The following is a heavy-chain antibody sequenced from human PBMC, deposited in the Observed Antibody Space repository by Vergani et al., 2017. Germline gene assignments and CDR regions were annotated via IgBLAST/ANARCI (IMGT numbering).Heavy chain of an antibody. CDR2: ISSSSSYI. Sequence: EVQLLESGGGLVQPGGSLRLSCAASGFTFSSYAMSWVRQAPGKGLEWVSAISSSSSYIYYADSVKGRFTISRDNAKNSLYLQMNSLRAEDTAVYYCAREIHSGDYDYWGQGTLVTVSS. CDR3: AREIHSGDYDY. D-gene: IGHD6-19*01. J-gene: IGHJ4*02. V-gene: IGHV3-21*01. CDR1: GFTFSSYA.